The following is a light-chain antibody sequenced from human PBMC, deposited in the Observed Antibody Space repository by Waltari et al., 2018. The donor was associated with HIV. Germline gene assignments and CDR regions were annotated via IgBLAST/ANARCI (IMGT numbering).Light chain of an antibody. CDR3: AAWDDSLSGYV. J-gene: IGLJ1*01. V-gene: IGLV1-47*01. CDR1: SSTIGRNS. CDR2: KNN. Sequence: QSVLTQPPSASGTPGQRVTISCSGSSSTIGRNSVYWYQQLPGTAPKLLIYKNNQRPSGVPDRCSGSKSGTSASLAISGLRSEDEADYYCAAWDDSLSGYVFGTGTKVTVL.